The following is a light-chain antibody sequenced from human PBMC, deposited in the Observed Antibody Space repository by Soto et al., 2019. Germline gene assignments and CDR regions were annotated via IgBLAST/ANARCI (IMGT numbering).Light chain of an antibody. CDR1: QSISSW. CDR3: HQYNSWHPGT. J-gene: IGKJ2*01. Sequence: DIQMTQSPSTLSASVGDRVTITCRASQSISSWLAWYQQKPGKATKLLIFDASSLESGTPSRFSGRRSGTQFTLTLNGLQPDDFALYYCHQYNSWHPGTFGQGTKVDIK. V-gene: IGKV1-5*01. CDR2: DAS.